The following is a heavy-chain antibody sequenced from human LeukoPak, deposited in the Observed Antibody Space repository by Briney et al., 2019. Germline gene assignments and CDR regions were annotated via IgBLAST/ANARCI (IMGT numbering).Heavy chain of an antibody. CDR3: ARTQHSSSWSAFDI. V-gene: IGHV4-39*07. D-gene: IGHD6-13*01. Sequence: SETLSLTCTVSGGSISGSSYYWGWIRQPPGKGLEWIGSIYYSGSTYYNPSLKSRVTISLDTSKNQFSLKLRSLTAADTAMYYCARTQHSSSWSAFDIWGQGTMVSVSS. J-gene: IGHJ3*02. CDR2: IYYSGST. CDR1: GGSISGSSYY.